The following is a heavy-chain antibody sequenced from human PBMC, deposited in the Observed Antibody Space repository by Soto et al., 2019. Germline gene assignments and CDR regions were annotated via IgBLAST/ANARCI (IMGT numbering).Heavy chain of an antibody. V-gene: IGHV3-23*01. J-gene: IGHJ6*02. CDR1: GFTFSSYA. CDR2: ISGSGGST. CDR3: AKDLDDSSGYAGGFGMDV. Sequence: GGSLRLSCAASGFTFSSYAMSWVRQAPGKGLEWVSAISGSGGSTYYADSVKGRFTISRDNSKNTLYLQMNSLRAEDTAVYYCAKDLDDSSGYAGGFGMDVWGQGTTVTVSS. D-gene: IGHD3-22*01.